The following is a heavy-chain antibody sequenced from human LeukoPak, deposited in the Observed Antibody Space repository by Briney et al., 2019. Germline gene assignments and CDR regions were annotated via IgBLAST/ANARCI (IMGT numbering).Heavy chain of an antibody. CDR3: ARGPTTVTTLDY. Sequence: ASVKVSCKASGYTFTGYYIHWVRQAPGQGLEWTGWINPNSGGTKYAQKFQGRVTMTRDTSISTAYMELSRLRSDDTAVYYCARGPTTVTTLDYWGQGTLVTVSS. V-gene: IGHV1-2*02. D-gene: IGHD4-17*01. CDR1: GYTFTGYY. J-gene: IGHJ4*02. CDR2: INPNSGGT.